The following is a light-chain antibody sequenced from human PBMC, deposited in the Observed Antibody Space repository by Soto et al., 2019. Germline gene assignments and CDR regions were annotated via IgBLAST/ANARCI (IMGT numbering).Light chain of an antibody. CDR3: TSYAGSINLI. Sequence: QSALTQPPSASGSPGQSVTISCTGTSSDVGAYSYVSWYQQHPGKAPKLMIYEVNQRPSGVPDRFSGSKSGNTASLTVSGLQAEDEADYYCTSYAGSINLIFGGGTQLTVL. J-gene: IGLJ2*01. CDR1: SSDVGAYSY. V-gene: IGLV2-8*01. CDR2: EVN.